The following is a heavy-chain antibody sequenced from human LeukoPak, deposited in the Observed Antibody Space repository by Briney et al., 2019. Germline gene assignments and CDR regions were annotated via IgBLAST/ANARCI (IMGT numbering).Heavy chain of an antibody. Sequence: GESLKISCKGSGYSFTSYWIGWVRPLPGEGLEWMGIIYPGDSDTRYSPSFQGQVTISADKSISTAYLKWSSLKASDTAMYYCARLVIIGGVDYWGQGTLVTVSS. CDR3: ARLVIIGGVDY. CDR2: IYPGDSDT. D-gene: IGHD3-3*01. CDR1: GYSFTSYW. V-gene: IGHV5-51*01. J-gene: IGHJ4*02.